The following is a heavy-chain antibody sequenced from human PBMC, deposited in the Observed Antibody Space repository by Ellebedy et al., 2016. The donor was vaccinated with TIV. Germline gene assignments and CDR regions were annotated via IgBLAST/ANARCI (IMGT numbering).Heavy chain of an antibody. Sequence: LSLTCXASGFTFSNFAMSWVRQAPGKGLEWVSVISGSGGNTNYANSVKGRFTISRDNSKNTLYLQMNSLRAEDTAVYYCANGGGDPFDYWGQGTLVTVSS. J-gene: IGHJ4*02. CDR3: ANGGGDPFDY. CDR2: ISGSGGNT. CDR1: GFTFSNFA. V-gene: IGHV3-23*01. D-gene: IGHD2-21*02.